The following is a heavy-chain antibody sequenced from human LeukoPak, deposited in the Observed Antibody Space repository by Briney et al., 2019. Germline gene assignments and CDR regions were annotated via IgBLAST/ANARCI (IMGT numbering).Heavy chain of an antibody. J-gene: IGHJ4*02. CDR2: INHSGST. CDR1: RGSFSGYY. D-gene: IGHD3-22*01. V-gene: IGHV4-34*01. Sequence: SETLSLTCAVYRGSFSGYYWSWISQPRGKGLEWIGEINHSGSTNYNPSLKSRVTISVDTSKNQFSLKLSSVTAADTAVYYCARGGDTMKHSYYFDYWGQGTLVTVSS. CDR3: ARGGDTMKHSYYFDY.